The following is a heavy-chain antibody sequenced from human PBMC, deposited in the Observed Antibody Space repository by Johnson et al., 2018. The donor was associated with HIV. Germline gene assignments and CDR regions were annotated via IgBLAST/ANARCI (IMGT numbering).Heavy chain of an antibody. CDR1: GFTFSDYY. CDR3: AKTRTTVTTSDAFDI. Sequence: QVQLVESGGGLIQPGGSLRLSCAASGFTFSDYYMSWIRQAPGKGLEWVAFIRYDGSNKYYADSVKGRFTISRDNFKNTLYLQMKSLRAEDTAVYYCAKTRTTVTTSDAFDIWGQGTMVTGSS. D-gene: IGHD4-17*01. CDR2: IRYDGSNK. J-gene: IGHJ3*02. V-gene: IGHV3-30*02.